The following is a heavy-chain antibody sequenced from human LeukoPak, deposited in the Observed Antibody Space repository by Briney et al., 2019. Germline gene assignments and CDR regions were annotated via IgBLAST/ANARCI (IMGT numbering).Heavy chain of an antibody. V-gene: IGHV3-21*01. D-gene: IGHD3-16*02. J-gene: IGHJ6*03. CDR3: ARDVSSYDYVWGSYRRNYYYYMDV. Sequence: GGSLRLSCAASGFTLSSYSMKWVRQAPGKGLEWVSSISSSSIYIYYADSVKGRFTISRDNAKNSLYLQMNSLRAEDTAVYYCARDVSSYDYVWGSYRRNYYYYMDVWGKGTTVTISS. CDR1: GFTLSSYS. CDR2: ISSSSIYI.